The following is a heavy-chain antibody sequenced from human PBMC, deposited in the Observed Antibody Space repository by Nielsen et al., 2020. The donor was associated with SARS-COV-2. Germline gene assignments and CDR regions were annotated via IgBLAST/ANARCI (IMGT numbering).Heavy chain of an antibody. J-gene: IGHJ4*02. Sequence: SLKISCAASGFTFDDYAMHWVRQAPGKGLEWVSGISWNSGSIGYADSVKGRFTISRDNAKNSLYLQMNSLRAEDTAVYYCARDYEGATNFDYWGQGTLVTVSS. CDR3: ARDYEGATNFDY. CDR1: GFTFDDYA. V-gene: IGHV3-9*01. D-gene: IGHD1-26*01. CDR2: ISWNSGSI.